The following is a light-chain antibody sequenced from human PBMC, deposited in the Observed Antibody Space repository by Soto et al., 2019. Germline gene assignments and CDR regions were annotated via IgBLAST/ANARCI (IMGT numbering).Light chain of an antibody. CDR3: AAWDDSLNGFVV. CDR2: YNN. J-gene: IGLJ2*01. V-gene: IGLV1-44*01. CDR1: SSNIGSNT. Sequence: QPVLTQPPSASGTPGQRVTISCSGSSSNIGSNTVNWYQQLPGTAPKLLIYYNNQRPSGVPDRFSGSKSGTSASLAISGLQSEDEAESCAAWDDSLNGFVVFGGGTKLTVL.